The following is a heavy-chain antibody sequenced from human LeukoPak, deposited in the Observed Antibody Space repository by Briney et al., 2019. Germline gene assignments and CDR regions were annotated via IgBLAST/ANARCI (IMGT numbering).Heavy chain of an antibody. V-gene: IGHV1-69*04. CDR2: IIPILGIA. Sequence: GSSVKVSCKASGGTFRSYAISWVRQAPGQGLEWMGRIIPILGIANYAQKFQGRVTITADKSTRTAYMELSSLRSEDTAVYYCAGAWFGELLYAFDIWGQGTMVTVSS. J-gene: IGHJ3*02. CDR1: GGTFRSYA. D-gene: IGHD3-10*01. CDR3: AGAWFGELLYAFDI.